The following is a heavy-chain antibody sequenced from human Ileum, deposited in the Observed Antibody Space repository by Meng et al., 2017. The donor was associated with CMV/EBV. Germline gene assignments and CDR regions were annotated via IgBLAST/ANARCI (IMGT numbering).Heavy chain of an antibody. CDR2: IGASGDPT. D-gene: IGHD4-11*01. CDR1: GFTFGSSA. CDR3: ARGDYSFDY. V-gene: IGHV3-23*01. J-gene: IGHJ4*02. Sequence: LGLSCTASGFTFGSSAMSWVRQTPGRGLEWVSSIGASGDPTFYADSVKGRFTISRDNSKSTLYLQMNSLRAEDTAVYFCARGDYSFDYWGQGTLVTVSS.